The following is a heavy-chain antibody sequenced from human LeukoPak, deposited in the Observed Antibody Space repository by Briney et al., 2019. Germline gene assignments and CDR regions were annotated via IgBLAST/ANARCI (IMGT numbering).Heavy chain of an antibody. CDR2: IYYSGST. CDR3: ARGRITMVRGVIRAYYFDY. J-gene: IGHJ4*02. Sequence: SETLSLTCTVSGGSLSSYYWSWIRQPPGKGLEWIGYIYYSGSTNYNPSLKSRVTISVDTSKNQFSLKLSSVTAADTAVYYCARGRITMVRGVIRAYYFDYWGQGTLVTVSS. CDR1: GGSLSSYY. D-gene: IGHD3-10*01. V-gene: IGHV4-59*01.